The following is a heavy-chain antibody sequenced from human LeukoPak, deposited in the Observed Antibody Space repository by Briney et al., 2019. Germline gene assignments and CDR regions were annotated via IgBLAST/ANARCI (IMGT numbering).Heavy chain of an antibody. CDR3: ARGTSYYYDSSGLHFDY. CDR1: GGSISSYY. V-gene: IGHV4-59*01. CDR2: IYYSGST. D-gene: IGHD3-22*01. Sequence: SETLSLTCTVSGGSISSYYWSWIRQPPGKGLEWIGYIYYSGSTNYNPCLKSRVTISVDTSKNQFSLKLSSVTAADTAVYYCARGTSYYYDSSGLHFDYWGQGTLVTVSS. J-gene: IGHJ4*02.